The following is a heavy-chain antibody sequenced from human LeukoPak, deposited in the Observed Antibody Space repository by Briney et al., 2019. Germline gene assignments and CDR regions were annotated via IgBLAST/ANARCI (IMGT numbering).Heavy chain of an antibody. J-gene: IGHJ4*02. CDR1: GGSFSGYY. D-gene: IGHD1-26*01. CDR2: INHSGST. CDR3: ARGEWELGY. Sequence: SETLSLTCAVYGGSFSGYYWSWIRQPPGKGLEWIGEINHSGSTNYNPSLKSRVTISVDTSKNQFSLKLSSVTAADTAVYYCARGEWELGYWGQGALVTVSS. V-gene: IGHV4-34*01.